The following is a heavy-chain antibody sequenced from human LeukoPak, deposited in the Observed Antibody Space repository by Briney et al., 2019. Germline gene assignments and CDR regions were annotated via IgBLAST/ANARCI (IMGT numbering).Heavy chain of an antibody. D-gene: IGHD1-26*01. CDR1: GYTFTSYY. V-gene: IGHV1-46*01. Sequence: GASLKVSCKASGYTFTSYYMHWVRQAPGQGLEWMGIINPSGGSTSYAQKFQGRVTMTRDTSTSTVYMELSSLRSEDTAVYYCAKDYGSYRGGSWGQGILVTVSS. J-gene: IGHJ5*02. CDR3: AKDYGSYRGGS. CDR2: INPSGGST.